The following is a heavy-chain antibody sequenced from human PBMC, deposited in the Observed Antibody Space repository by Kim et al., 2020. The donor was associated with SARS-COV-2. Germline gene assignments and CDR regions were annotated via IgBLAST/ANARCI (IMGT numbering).Heavy chain of an antibody. D-gene: IGHD3-10*01. Sequence: GGSLRLSCAASGFTFSSYWMHWVRQAPGKGLVWVSRINSDGSSTSYADSVKGRFTISRDNAKNTLYLQMNSLRAEDTPVYYCARGLLWFGDYGMDVWGQGTTVTVSS. CDR2: INSDGSST. V-gene: IGHV3-74*01. CDR3: ARGLLWFGDYGMDV. CDR1: GFTFSSYW. J-gene: IGHJ6*02.